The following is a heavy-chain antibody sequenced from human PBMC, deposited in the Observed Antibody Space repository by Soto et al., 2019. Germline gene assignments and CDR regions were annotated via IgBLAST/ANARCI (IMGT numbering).Heavy chain of an antibody. J-gene: IGHJ6*02. D-gene: IGHD3-22*01. Sequence: QVQLVESGGSVLQPGRSLRLSCAASGFTFSSYGMHWVRQAPGKGLEWVTIISNDGSIQYYGDSVKGRFTVTRDNSKNMLFLQMNSLTADDTATYYCAKDRRDSSGTCSRCCAMDVWGQGTTVTVSS. CDR3: AKDRRDSSGTCSRCCAMDV. CDR1: GFTFSSYG. V-gene: IGHV3-30*18. CDR2: ISNDGSIQ.